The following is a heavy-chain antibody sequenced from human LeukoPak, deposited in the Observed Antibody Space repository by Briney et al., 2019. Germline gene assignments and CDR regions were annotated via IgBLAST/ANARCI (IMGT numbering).Heavy chain of an antibody. D-gene: IGHD1-14*01. J-gene: IGHJ4*02. CDR3: ARRYGFPRGKFFDY. CDR2: IYYSGTA. Sequence: SETLSLTCTVSGGSISSSSHYWGWIRLPPGKGLEWIGSIYYSGTAFYNPSLKSRVTISIDTSKNQFSLILSSVAAADTAVYYCARRYGFPRGKFFDYWGQGTLVTVSS. V-gene: IGHV4-39*01. CDR1: GGSISSSSHY.